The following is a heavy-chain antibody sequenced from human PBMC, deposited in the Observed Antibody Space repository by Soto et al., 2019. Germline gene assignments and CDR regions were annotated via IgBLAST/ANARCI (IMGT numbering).Heavy chain of an antibody. D-gene: IGHD3-9*01. CDR1: GGSINSSNW. CDR2: IYHSGST. V-gene: IGHV4-4*02. J-gene: IGHJ4*02. CDR3: ARVYYDILTGSGYYFDY. Sequence: SETLSLTCAVSGGSINSSNWWSWVRQTPGKGLEWIGEIYHSGSTNYNPSLKSRVTISVDKSKNQFSLKLSSVTAADTAVYYCARVYYDILTGSGYYFDYWGQGTLVTVSS.